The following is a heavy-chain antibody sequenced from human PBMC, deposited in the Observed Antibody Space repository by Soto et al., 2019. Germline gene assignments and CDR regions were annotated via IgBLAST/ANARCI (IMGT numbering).Heavy chain of an antibody. V-gene: IGHV4-4*02. CDR1: GGSISSSNW. J-gene: IGHJ4*02. Sequence: SETLSLTCAVSGGSISSSNWWSWVRQPPGKGLEWIGEIYHSGSTNYNPSLKSRVTISVDKSKNQFSLKLSSVTAADTAVYYCASLCSGGSCYFDYWGQGTLVTVSS. CDR3: ASLCSGGSCYFDY. CDR2: IYHSGST. D-gene: IGHD2-15*01.